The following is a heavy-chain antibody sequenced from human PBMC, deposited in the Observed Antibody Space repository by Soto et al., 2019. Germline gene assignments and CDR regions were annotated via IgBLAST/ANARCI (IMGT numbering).Heavy chain of an antibody. CDR3: GKDREPYSRSWPYY. D-gene: IGHD6-13*01. CDR2: ISHDGTRE. Sequence: QVQLVESGGGVVQPGGSLRLSCAASGFTFFSFGMHWIRQAPGKGLEWVALISHDGTREYYADSVKGRFTISRDNSKNTLYVQMNSLRVEDTAVYYCGKDREPYSRSWPYYWGQGTLVTVSS. CDR1: GFTFFSFG. J-gene: IGHJ4*02. V-gene: IGHV3-30*18.